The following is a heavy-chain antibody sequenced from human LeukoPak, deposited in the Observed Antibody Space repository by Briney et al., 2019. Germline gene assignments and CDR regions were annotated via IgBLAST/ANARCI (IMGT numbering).Heavy chain of an antibody. CDR3: ARTKADHDAFDI. Sequence: ASVKVSCKASGYTFTSYDINWVRQATGRGLEWMGWMNPNSGNTGYAQKFQGRVTMTRNTSISTAYMELSSLRSEDTAVYYCARTKADHDAFDIWGQGTTVTVSS. CDR1: GYTFTSYD. CDR2: MNPNSGNT. V-gene: IGHV1-8*01. J-gene: IGHJ3*02. D-gene: IGHD2-8*01.